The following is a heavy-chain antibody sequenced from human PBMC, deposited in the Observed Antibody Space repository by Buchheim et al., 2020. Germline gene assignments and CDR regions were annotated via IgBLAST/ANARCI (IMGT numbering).Heavy chain of an antibody. CDR1: GFTFSSYG. Sequence: QVQLVESGGGVVQPGRSLRLSCAASGFTFSSYGMHWVRQAPGKGLEWVAVIWYDGSNKYYADSVKGRFTISRDNSKNTLYLQMNSLRAEDTAVYYCAREVRLSSIFGVVSYYYYGMDVWGKGTT. CDR3: AREVRLSSIFGVVSYYYYGMDV. V-gene: IGHV3-33*01. J-gene: IGHJ6*04. CDR2: IWYDGSNK. D-gene: IGHD3-3*01.